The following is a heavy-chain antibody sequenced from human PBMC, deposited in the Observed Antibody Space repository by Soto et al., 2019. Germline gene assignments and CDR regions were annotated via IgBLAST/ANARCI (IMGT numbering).Heavy chain of an antibody. CDR1: GYTFTSYD. D-gene: IGHD3-3*01. V-gene: IGHV1-8*01. CDR2: MNPNSGNT. Sequence: ASVKVSCKASGYTFTSYDINWVRQATGQGLEWMGWMNPNSGNTGYAQKLQGRVTMTTDTSTSTAYMELRSLRSDDTAVYYCAREVLRFLEWLPPYYYYGMDVWGQGTTVTVSS. J-gene: IGHJ6*02. CDR3: AREVLRFLEWLPPYYYYGMDV.